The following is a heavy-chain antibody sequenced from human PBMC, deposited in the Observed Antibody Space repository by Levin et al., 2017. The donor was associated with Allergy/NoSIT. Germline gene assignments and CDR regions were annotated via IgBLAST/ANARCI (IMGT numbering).Heavy chain of an antibody. CDR3: ARARPHCSSHSCRDFDY. Sequence: SETLSLTCTVSGGSISNGGYYWSWIRQHPGTGLEWIGYIYYSGITYYNPSLKSRVIISIDTSNNQFSLKLSSVTAADTAVYYCARARPHCSSHSCRDFDYWGQGTLVTVSS. J-gene: IGHJ4*02. V-gene: IGHV4-31*03. CDR2: IYYSGIT. D-gene: IGHD2-2*01. CDR1: GGSISNGGYY.